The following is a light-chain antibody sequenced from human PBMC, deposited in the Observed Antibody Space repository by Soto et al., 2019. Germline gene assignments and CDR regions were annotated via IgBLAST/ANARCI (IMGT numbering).Light chain of an antibody. Sequence: DIQMTQSPSSLSASVGDRVTITCRASQSISTYLNWYQQKPGKAPKLLTYDASDLETGVPSRFSGSGSGTDFTFTISNLQPEDIATYYCQQSYTTPLTFGQGTKVDIK. V-gene: IGKV1-33*01. CDR2: DAS. J-gene: IGKJ1*01. CDR3: QQSYTTPLT. CDR1: QSISTY.